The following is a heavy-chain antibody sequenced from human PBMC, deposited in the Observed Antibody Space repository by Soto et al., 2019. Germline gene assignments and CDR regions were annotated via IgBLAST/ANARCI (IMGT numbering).Heavy chain of an antibody. CDR3: TTDEWFGELPVRFDP. J-gene: IGHJ5*02. V-gene: IGHV3-15*01. CDR2: IKSKTDGGTT. D-gene: IGHD3-10*01. CDR1: GFTFSNAW. Sequence: GGSLRLSCAASGFTFSNAWMSWVRQAPGKGLEWVGRIKSKTDGGTTDYAAPVKGRFTISRDDSKNTLYLQMNSLKTEDTAVYYCTTDEWFGELPVRFDPWGQGTLVTVSS.